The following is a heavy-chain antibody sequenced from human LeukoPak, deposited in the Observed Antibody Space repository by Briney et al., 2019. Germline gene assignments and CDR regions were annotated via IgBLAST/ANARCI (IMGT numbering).Heavy chain of an antibody. J-gene: IGHJ4*02. D-gene: IGHD3-22*01. Sequence: RPSQTLSLTCAVSGGSISSGGYYWSWIRQHPGKGLEWIGYIYYSGSTYYNPSLKSQVTISVDTSKNQFSLKLSSVTAADTAVYYCARVYYYDSSGYLRGHYFDYWGQGTLVTVSS. V-gene: IGHV4-31*11. CDR3: ARVYYYDSSGYLRGHYFDY. CDR2: IYYSGST. CDR1: GGSISSGGYY.